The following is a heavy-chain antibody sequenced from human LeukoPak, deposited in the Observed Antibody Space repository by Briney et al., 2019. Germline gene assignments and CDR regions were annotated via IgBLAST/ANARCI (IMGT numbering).Heavy chain of an antibody. D-gene: IGHD2-2*02. Sequence: PGGSLRLSCAASGFTFSSYSMNWVRQAPGKGLEWVSSISSSSYIYYADSVKGRFTISRDNAKNSLYLQMNSLRAEDTAVYYCARDLGIYCSSTSCYTGSSYGMDVWGQGTTVTVSS. CDR1: GFTFSSYS. V-gene: IGHV3-21*01. J-gene: IGHJ6*02. CDR2: ISSSSYI. CDR3: ARDLGIYCSSTSCYTGSSYGMDV.